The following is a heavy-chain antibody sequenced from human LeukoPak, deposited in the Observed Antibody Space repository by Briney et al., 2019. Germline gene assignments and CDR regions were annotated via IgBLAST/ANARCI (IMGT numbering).Heavy chain of an antibody. Sequence: PGRSLRLSCAASGFTFSSYAMHWVRQAPGKGLEWVAVISYDGSNKYYADSVKGRFTISRDNSKNTLYLQMNSLRAEDTAVYYCARGQGYSYGLNAFDIWGQGTMVTVSS. J-gene: IGHJ3*02. CDR1: GFTFSSYA. CDR3: ARGQGYSYGLNAFDI. CDR2: ISYDGSNK. D-gene: IGHD5-18*01. V-gene: IGHV3-30-3*01.